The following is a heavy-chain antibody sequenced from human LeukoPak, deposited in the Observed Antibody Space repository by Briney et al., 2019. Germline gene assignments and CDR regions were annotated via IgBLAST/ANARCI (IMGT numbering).Heavy chain of an antibody. CDR2: INTNTGNP. J-gene: IGHJ4*02. Sequence: ASVKVSCKASGGTFSSYAISWVRQAPGQGLEWMGWINTNTGNPTYAQGFTGRFVFSLDTSVSTAYLQISSLKAEDTAVYYCARASSGYYYSPTEFDYWGQGTLVTVSS. D-gene: IGHD3-22*01. CDR3: ARASSGYYYSPTEFDY. V-gene: IGHV7-4-1*02. CDR1: GGTFSSYA.